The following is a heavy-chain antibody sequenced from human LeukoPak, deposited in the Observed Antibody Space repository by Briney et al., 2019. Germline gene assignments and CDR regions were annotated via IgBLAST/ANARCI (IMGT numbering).Heavy chain of an antibody. CDR1: GGSIRGYY. V-gene: IGHV4-59*01. Sequence: SETLSLTCTVSGGSIRGYYWSWIRQPPGKGLEWIGYIYYSGSTNYNPSLKSRVTISVDTSKNQFSLKLSSVTAADTAVYYCARSYTAMVRYFDNWGQGTLVTVSS. J-gene: IGHJ4*02. CDR3: ARSYTAMVRYFDN. D-gene: IGHD5-18*01. CDR2: IYYSGST.